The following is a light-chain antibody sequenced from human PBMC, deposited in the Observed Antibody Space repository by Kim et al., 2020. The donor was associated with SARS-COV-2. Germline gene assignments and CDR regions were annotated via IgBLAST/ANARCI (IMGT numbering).Light chain of an antibody. J-gene: IGKJ2*01. Sequence: MLMTQSPPSLSASEGDRITITCQASANIDMSLNWYHQKLGKAPNLLISEASNLETGVPSRIRGGGSGTNFTFTITSLQPEDSGTYYCQDSKYVPYIFSQGTKLEI. CDR2: EAS. CDR1: ANIDMS. V-gene: IGKV1-33*01. CDR3: QDSKYVPYI.